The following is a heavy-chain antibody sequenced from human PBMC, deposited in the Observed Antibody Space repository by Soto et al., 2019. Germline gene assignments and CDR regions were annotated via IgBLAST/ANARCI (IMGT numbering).Heavy chain of an antibody. Sequence: QVPLVQSGGEVRKPGASVKVSCKASGYTFTSHGISWVRQAPGQGLEWMGWISAYNGETNYAQKLQGRVTVTTDRSTSTAYMELRSLRSEDTAVYYCARMVRGSNIDYYHYMDVWGKGTTVTVSS. J-gene: IGHJ6*03. V-gene: IGHV1-18*01. D-gene: IGHD3-10*01. CDR3: ARMVRGSNIDYYHYMDV. CDR2: ISAYNGET. CDR1: GYTFTSHG.